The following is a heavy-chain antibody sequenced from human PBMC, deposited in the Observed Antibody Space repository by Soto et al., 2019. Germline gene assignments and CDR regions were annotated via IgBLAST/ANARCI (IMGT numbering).Heavy chain of an antibody. V-gene: IGHV3-30-3*01. Sequence: GGALGLSFAASGFTFSSFSIHWVRPAPGKGLEWVAVISYDGSNKYYADSVKGRFTISRDNSKNTLYLQMNSLRAEDTAVYYCARDQTPYSSGPEVFDYWGQGTLVTVSS. CDR1: GFTFSSFS. J-gene: IGHJ4*02. CDR2: ISYDGSNK. D-gene: IGHD6-19*01. CDR3: ARDQTPYSSGPEVFDY.